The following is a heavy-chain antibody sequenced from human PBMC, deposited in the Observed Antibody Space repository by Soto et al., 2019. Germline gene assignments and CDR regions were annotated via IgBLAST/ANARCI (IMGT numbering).Heavy chain of an antibody. CDR2: ISGSGGST. V-gene: IGHV3-23*01. CDR3: AKDQGSSWYEIDY. Sequence: EVQLLESGGGLVQPGGSLRLACAASGFTFSNYAVTWVRQAPGKGLEWVSTISGSGGSTYYADSVKGRFTISRDNSTNTLYLQMNSLRAEETAVYYCAKDQGSSWYEIDYWGQGTLVTVSS. J-gene: IGHJ4*02. D-gene: IGHD6-13*01. CDR1: GFTFSNYA.